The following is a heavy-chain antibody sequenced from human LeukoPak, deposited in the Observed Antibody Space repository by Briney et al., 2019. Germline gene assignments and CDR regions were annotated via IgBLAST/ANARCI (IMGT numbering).Heavy chain of an antibody. D-gene: IGHD3-10*01. V-gene: IGHV3-23*01. J-gene: IGHJ4*02. CDR2: ISGSGGST. CDR3: AKDYGSGSYYPSEY. CDR1: GFTFSSYE. Sequence: GGSLRLSCAASGFTFSSYEMNWVRQAPGKGLEWVSAISGSGGSTYYADSVKGRFTISRDNSKNTLYLQMNSLRAEDTAVYYCAKDYGSGSYYPSEYWGQGTLVTVSS.